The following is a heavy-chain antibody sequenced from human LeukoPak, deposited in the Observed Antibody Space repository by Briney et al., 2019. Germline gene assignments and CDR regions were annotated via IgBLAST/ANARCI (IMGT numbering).Heavy chain of an antibody. CDR1: GFTFSNYD. CDR3: AKSGYSYGSPFDY. D-gene: IGHD5-18*01. V-gene: IGHV3-30*18. CDR2: ISSDGSNE. Sequence: GGSLRLSCAASGFTFSNYDMHWVRQAPGKGLECVAFISSDGSNEYYGDSVKGRFTISRDNSKNTLYLQMNSLRAEDTAVYYCAKSGYSYGSPFDYWGQGTLVTVSS. J-gene: IGHJ4*02.